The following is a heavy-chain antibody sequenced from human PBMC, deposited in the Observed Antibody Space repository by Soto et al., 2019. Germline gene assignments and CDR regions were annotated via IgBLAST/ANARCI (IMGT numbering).Heavy chain of an antibody. CDR1: GFTFSSYW. CDR2: ISTDGSST. Sequence: EVQLVESGGGLVQPGGSLRLSCAASGFTFSSYWMHWVRQPPGKGLVWVSRISTDGSSTSYADSVKGRFTISRDNAENTLYLQMNSLTAEDTAVYHCARGETRHSSLSVYWGQGTLVTVAS. J-gene: IGHJ4*02. V-gene: IGHV3-74*01. D-gene: IGHD6-6*01. CDR3: ARGETRHSSLSVY.